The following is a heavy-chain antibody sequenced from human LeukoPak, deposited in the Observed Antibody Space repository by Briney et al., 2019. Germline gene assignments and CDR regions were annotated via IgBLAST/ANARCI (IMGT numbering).Heavy chain of an antibody. J-gene: IGHJ4*02. CDR1: GGSVSSTDHY. D-gene: IGHD4-17*01. Sequence: PSETLSLTCIVSGGSVSSTDHYWGWIRQPPGLGLEWIGSIYDSENTFYNPSLKSRVTMSVDTSRNQISLKLTSVIAADTAVYYCARRAGSKWYGDRGQGTLVTVSS. CDR2: IYDSENT. CDR3: ARRAGSKWYGD. V-gene: IGHV4-39*01.